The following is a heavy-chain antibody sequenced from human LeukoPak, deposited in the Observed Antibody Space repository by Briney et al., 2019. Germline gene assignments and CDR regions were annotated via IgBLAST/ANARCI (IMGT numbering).Heavy chain of an antibody. J-gene: IGHJ4*02. V-gene: IGHV3-30*02. D-gene: IGHD4-11*01. Sequence: GGSLRLSCAASTFTFNTYPMHWVRQAPGKGLEWVAFTPLDGSNKYYADSVEGRFTISRDNSKNTLYLQMNNLRAEDTAVYYCASNDYNNYVEDYWGQGTLVTVSS. CDR2: TPLDGSNK. CDR3: ASNDYNNYVEDY. CDR1: TFTFNTYP.